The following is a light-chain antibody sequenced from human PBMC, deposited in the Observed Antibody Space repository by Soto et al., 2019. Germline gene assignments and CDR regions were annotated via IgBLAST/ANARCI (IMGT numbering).Light chain of an antibody. CDR3: SSYTSSSLYV. V-gene: IGLV2-14*03. CDR2: DVS. Sequence: QSVLTQPASVSGSPGQSITISCTGTSYDIGGFNYVSWYQQHPGKAPKLRIYDVSNRPSGVSYRFSGSKSGNTASLTISGLQAEDEADYYCSSYTSSSLYVFGTGTKLTVL. J-gene: IGLJ1*01. CDR1: SYDIGGFNY.